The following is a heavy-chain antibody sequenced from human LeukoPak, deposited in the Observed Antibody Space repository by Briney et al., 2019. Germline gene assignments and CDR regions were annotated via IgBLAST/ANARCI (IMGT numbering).Heavy chain of an antibody. CDR3: AELGITMIGGV. D-gene: IGHD3-10*02. Sequence: GGSLRLSCAASGFTFSGYAMQWVRQAPGKGLEWVSYISSSGSTIYYADSVKGRFTISRDNAKNSLYLQMNSLRAEDTAVYYCAELGITMIGGVWGKGTTVTISS. CDR1: GFTFSGYA. CDR2: ISSSGSTI. J-gene: IGHJ6*04. V-gene: IGHV3-48*03.